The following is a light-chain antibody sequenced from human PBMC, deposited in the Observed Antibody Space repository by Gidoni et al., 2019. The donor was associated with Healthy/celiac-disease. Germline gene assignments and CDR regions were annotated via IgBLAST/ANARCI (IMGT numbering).Light chain of an antibody. CDR1: KLGDKY. Sequence: SYELTQPPSVSVSPGQTASITCSGDKLGDKYACWYQQKPGQSPVLVIYQDSKRPSGIPERFSGSNSGNTATLTISGTQAMDEADYYCQAWDSSHSLVFGTGTKVTVL. CDR2: QDS. CDR3: QAWDSSHSLV. V-gene: IGLV3-1*01. J-gene: IGLJ1*01.